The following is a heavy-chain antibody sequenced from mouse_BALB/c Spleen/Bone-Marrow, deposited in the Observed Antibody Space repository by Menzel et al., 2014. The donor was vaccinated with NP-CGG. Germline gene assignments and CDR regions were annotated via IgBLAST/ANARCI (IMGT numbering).Heavy chain of an antibody. CDR1: GFDFSRYW. J-gene: IGHJ2*01. V-gene: IGHV4-1*02. D-gene: IGHD1-2*01. CDR3: TRLTYYGLSDY. Sequence: EVKLVESGGGLVQPGGSLKLSCTASGFDFSRYWMSRVRQAPGKGLQWIGEINPESSTINYTPSLKDKFIISRDNAKNTLYLQMSKVRSEDTALYYCTRLTYYGLSDYWGQGTTLTVSS. CDR2: INPESSTI.